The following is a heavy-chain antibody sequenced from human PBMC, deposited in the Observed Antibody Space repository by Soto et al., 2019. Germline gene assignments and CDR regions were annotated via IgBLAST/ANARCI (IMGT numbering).Heavy chain of an antibody. V-gene: IGHV1-46*01. CDR3: ARGNYRYCTNGVCYPPDY. D-gene: IGHD2-8*01. CDR1: GYTFTSYY. Sequence: GASVKVSCKASGYTFTSYYMHWVRQAPGQGLEWMGIINPSGGSTSYAQKFQGRVTMTRDTSTSTVYMELSSLRSEDTAVYYCARGNYRYCTNGVCYPPDYWGQGTLVTVSS. J-gene: IGHJ4*02. CDR2: INPSGGST.